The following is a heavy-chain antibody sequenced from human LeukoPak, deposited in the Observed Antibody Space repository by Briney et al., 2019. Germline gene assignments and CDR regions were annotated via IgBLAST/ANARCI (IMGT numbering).Heavy chain of an antibody. CDR2: LSGSGITT. Sequence: GGSLRLSCAASGFTFSNSAMSWVRQAPGKGLEWVSTLSGSGITTYYADSVKGRFTISRDNSKDTLYLQMNSLRAEDTAVYYCAKGIYSSGWGYFDYWGHGTLVTVSS. CDR3: AKGIYSSGWGYFDY. J-gene: IGHJ4*01. V-gene: IGHV3-23*01. CDR1: GFTFSNSA. D-gene: IGHD6-19*01.